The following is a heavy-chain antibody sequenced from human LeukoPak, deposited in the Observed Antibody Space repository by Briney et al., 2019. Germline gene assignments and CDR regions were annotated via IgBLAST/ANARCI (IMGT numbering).Heavy chain of an antibody. V-gene: IGHV4-39*01. CDR3: ARHAARPTYYFDY. D-gene: IGHD6-6*01. J-gene: IGHJ4*02. CDR1: GGSISSYY. Sequence: SETLSLTCTVSGGSISSYYWGWIRQPPGKGLEWIGSIYYSGSTYYNPSLKSRVTISVDTSKNQFSLKLSSVTAADTAVYYCARHAARPTYYFDYWGQGTLVTVSS. CDR2: IYYSGST.